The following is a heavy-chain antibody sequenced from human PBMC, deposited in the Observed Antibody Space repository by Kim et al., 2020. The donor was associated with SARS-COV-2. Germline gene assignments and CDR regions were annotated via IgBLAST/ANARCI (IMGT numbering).Heavy chain of an antibody. CDR3: AANSYGYSYDSSGYYWL. Sequence: ASVKVSCKASGYTFTSYYMHWVRQAPGQGLEWMGIINPSGGSTSYAQKFQGRVTMTRDTSTSTVYMELSSLRSEDTAVYYCAANSYGYSYDSSGYYWLWGQGTLVTVSS. V-gene: IGHV1-46*01. D-gene: IGHD3-22*01. J-gene: IGHJ4*02. CDR2: INPSGGST. CDR1: GYTFTSYY.